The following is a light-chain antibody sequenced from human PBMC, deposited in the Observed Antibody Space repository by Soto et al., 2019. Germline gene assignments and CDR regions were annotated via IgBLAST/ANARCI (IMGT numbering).Light chain of an antibody. Sequence: NFMLTQPHSVSESPGKTVTISCTRSSGSIASNYVHWYQQRPGSAPTIVIYEDNQRPSGVPDRYSGSIDSSSNSASLTISGLKTDDEADYFCQSYDISNHWVFGGGTKVTVL. CDR2: EDN. J-gene: IGLJ3*02. V-gene: IGLV6-57*04. CDR1: SGSIASNY. CDR3: QSYDISNHWV.